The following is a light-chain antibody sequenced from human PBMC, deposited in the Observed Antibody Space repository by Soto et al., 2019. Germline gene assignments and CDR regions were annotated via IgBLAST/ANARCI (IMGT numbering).Light chain of an antibody. CDR3: QQRSNFLT. J-gene: IGKJ4*01. V-gene: IGKV3-11*01. CDR1: QSVSSY. Sequence: EIVLTQSPATLSLSPGERATLSCRASQSVSSYLAWYQQKPGQAPRLLIYDASNRATGIPARFSGSGSGTDFTLTISSLEPEDFAVYYCQQRSNFLTFGGGTKEDIK. CDR2: DAS.